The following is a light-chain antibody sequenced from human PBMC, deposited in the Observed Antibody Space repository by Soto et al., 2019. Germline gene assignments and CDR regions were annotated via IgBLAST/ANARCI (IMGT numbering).Light chain of an antibody. V-gene: IGLV1-40*01. CDR1: SSNIGAGYE. J-gene: IGLJ2*01. CDR3: QSCDSGLSGSL. CDR2: GNT. Sequence: QSVLTQPPSVSGAPGQRVTISCTGTSSNIGAGYEVHWYQQLPGAAPKLLIYGNTNRPSGVPDRFSGSKSGTSASLAITGLQAEDEADYYCQSCDSGLSGSLFGGGTKLTVL.